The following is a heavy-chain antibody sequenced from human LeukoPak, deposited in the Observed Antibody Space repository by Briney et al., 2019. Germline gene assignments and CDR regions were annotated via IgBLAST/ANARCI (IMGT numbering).Heavy chain of an antibody. V-gene: IGHV3-23*01. J-gene: IGHJ4*02. CDR3: AKDRNSGNYYQTGDFHY. CDR1: GFTFSSYG. CDR2: ISSSGGST. D-gene: IGHD1-26*01. Sequence: GGSLRLSCAASGFTFSSYGMSWVRQAPGKGLEWVSGISSSGGSTYYADSVKGRFTISRDNSKNTLYLQMNSLRAEDTALYYCAKDRNSGNYYQTGDFHYWGQGTLVTVSS.